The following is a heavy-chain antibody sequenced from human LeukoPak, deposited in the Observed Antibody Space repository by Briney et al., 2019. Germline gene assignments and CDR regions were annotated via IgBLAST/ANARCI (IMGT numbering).Heavy chain of an antibody. CDR1: GFTFISYG. D-gene: IGHD4-17*01. CDR2: ISSSSSYI. Sequence: PGGSLRLSCAASGFTFISYGMQWVRQAPGKGLEWVSSISSSSSYIYYADSVKGRFTISRDNAKNSLYLQMNSLRAEDTAVYYCARGPTTVSVDYWGQGTLVTVSS. V-gene: IGHV3-21*01. CDR3: ARGPTTVSVDY. J-gene: IGHJ4*02.